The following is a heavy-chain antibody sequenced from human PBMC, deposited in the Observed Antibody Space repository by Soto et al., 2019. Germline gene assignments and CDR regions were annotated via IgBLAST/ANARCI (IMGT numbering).Heavy chain of an antibody. CDR1: GYTFTSYY. Sequence: ASVKVSCKASGYTFTSYYMHWVRQAPGQGLEWMGIINPSGGSTSYAQKFQGRVTMTRDTSTSTVYMELSSLRPEDTAVYYCARDKKGYSYGYYYYYGMDVWGQGTTVTV. V-gene: IGHV1-46*01. J-gene: IGHJ6*02. CDR3: ARDKKGYSYGYYYYYGMDV. CDR2: INPSGGST. D-gene: IGHD5-18*01.